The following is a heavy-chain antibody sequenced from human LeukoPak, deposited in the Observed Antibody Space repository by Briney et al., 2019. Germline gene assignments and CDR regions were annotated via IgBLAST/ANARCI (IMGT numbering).Heavy chain of an antibody. Sequence: SETLSLTCTVSGDSINTNHFFWNWLRQPAGKGLEWIGRIYTSGTTQYNPSHNSRVTMSIDTSRNQFSLTLNSATAADTAVYYCARYREPYDHLPHALDVWGQGTMVTVSS. CDR1: GDSINTNHFF. CDR2: IYTSGTT. V-gene: IGHV4-61*02. J-gene: IGHJ3*01. D-gene: IGHD1-26*01. CDR3: ARYREPYDHLPHALDV.